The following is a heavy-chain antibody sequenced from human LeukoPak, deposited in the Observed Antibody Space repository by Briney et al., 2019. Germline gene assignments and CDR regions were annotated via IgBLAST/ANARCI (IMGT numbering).Heavy chain of an antibody. V-gene: IGHV4-59*12. CDR3: ARDRGPPDYGDNEYNWFDP. CDR2: IYYSGST. J-gene: IGHJ5*02. Sequence: SETLSLTCTVSGGSISSYYWSWIRQPPGKGLEWIGYIYYSGSTNYNPSLKSRVTISVDTSKNQFSLKLSSVTAADTAVYYCARDRGPPDYGDNEYNWFDPWGQGTLVTVSS. CDR1: GGSISSYY. D-gene: IGHD4-17*01.